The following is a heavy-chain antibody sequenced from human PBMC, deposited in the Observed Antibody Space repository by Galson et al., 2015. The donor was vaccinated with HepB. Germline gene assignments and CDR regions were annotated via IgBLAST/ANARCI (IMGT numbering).Heavy chain of an antibody. V-gene: IGHV3-11*01. CDR3: ARVGSSGWYQTYYFDY. CDR2: ISNSGRTI. CDR1: GFTFSVYD. J-gene: IGHJ4*02. Sequence: SLRLSCAASGFTFSVYDMTWIRQAPGKGLEWVSNISNSGRTIYYADSVKSRFTISRDNAKNSLYLQMNSLRAEDTAVFYCARVGSSGWYQTYYFDYWGQGTLVTVSS. D-gene: IGHD6-19*01.